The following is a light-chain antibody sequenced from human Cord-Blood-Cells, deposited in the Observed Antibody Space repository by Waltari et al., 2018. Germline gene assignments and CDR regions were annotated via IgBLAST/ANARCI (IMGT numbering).Light chain of an antibody. CDR1: QSVLYSSNNKNY. CDR3: QQYDSTPRT. J-gene: IGKJ1*01. Sequence: DIVMTQSPDSLAVSLGERATIDCKSSQSVLYSSNNKNYLAWYQQKPGQPPKLLIYWASTRESGVPDRFSGSGSGTDFTLTISSLQAEDVAIYYCQQYDSTPRTFSQRTTVEIK. CDR2: WAS. V-gene: IGKV4-1*01.